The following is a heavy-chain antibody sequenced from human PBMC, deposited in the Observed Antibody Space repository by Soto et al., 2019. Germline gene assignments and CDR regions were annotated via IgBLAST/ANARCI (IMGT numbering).Heavy chain of an antibody. V-gene: IGHV3-7*03. CDR2: IKKDGSEN. CDR3: AKLGSGYYTGLYFDY. CDR1: GFTFSSYA. Sequence: GGSLRLSCAASGFTFSSYAMSWVRQSPGKGLEWVAHIKKDGSENYYVDSVTGRFTVSRDNTKNSLYLQMNSLRAEDTAVYYCAKLGSGYYTGLYFDYWGQGTLVTVSS. D-gene: IGHD3-3*01. J-gene: IGHJ4*02.